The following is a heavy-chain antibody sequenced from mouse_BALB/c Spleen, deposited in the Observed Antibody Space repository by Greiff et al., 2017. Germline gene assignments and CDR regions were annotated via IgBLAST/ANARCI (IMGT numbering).Heavy chain of an antibody. J-gene: IGHJ3*01. V-gene: IGHV1-18*01. Sequence: VQLKESGPELVKPGASVKISCKASGYTFTDYYMDWVKQSHGKSLEWIGDINPNNGGTIYNQKFKGKATLTVDKSSSTAYMELRSLTSEDTAVYYCARLGYGTYWFAYWGQGTLVTVSA. CDR3: ARLGYGTYWFAY. CDR1: GYTFTDYY. D-gene: IGHD2-1*01. CDR2: INPNNGGT.